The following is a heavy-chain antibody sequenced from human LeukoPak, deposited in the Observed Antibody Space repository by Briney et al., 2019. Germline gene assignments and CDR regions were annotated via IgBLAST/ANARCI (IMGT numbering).Heavy chain of an antibody. V-gene: IGHV1-2*02. J-gene: IGHJ4*02. CDR2: INPNSGGT. Sequence: ASVKLSCKSSGYTCTGYYMHWVRLAPGQGHELVGWINPNSGGTNYAQRLQGRVTMTSDTSISTAYMELSRPRSDDTDVDYCAGSDIVVVPAYDYWGQGTLVTVSS. D-gene: IGHD2-2*01. CDR3: AGSDIVVVPAYDY. CDR1: GYTCTGYY.